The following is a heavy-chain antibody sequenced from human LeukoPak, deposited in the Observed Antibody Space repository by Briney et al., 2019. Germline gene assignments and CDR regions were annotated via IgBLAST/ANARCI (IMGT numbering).Heavy chain of an antibody. V-gene: IGHV4-61*05. CDR2: IYYSGST. Sequence: SETLSLTCTVSGGSISSSSYYWGWIRQPPGKGLEWIGYIYYSGSTNYNPSLKSRVTISVDTSKNQFSLKLSSVTAADTAVYYCARGGAGLWFGDVWGQGTLVTVSS. CDR3: ARGGAGLWFGDV. D-gene: IGHD3-10*01. J-gene: IGHJ4*02. CDR1: GGSISSSSYY.